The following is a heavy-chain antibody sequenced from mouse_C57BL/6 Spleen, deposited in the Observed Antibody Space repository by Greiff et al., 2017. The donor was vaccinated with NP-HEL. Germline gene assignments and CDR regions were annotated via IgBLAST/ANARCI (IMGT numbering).Heavy chain of an antibody. CDR2: IYPGDGDT. CDR3: ARLGRDYYAMDY. J-gene: IGHJ4*01. D-gene: IGHD4-1*01. Sequence: VQLQQSGAELVKPGASVKISCKASGYAFSSYWMNWVKQRPGKGLEWIGQIYPGDGDTNYNGKFKGKATLTADKSSSTAYMQLSSLTSEDSAVYFCARLGRDYYAMDYWGQGTSVTVSS. V-gene: IGHV1-80*01. CDR1: GYAFSSYW.